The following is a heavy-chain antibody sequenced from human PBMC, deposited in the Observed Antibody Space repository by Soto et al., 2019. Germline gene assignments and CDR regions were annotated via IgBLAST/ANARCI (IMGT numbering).Heavy chain of an antibody. J-gene: IGHJ4*02. CDR3: ARQRDGYNYRDFDY. D-gene: IGHD5-12*01. V-gene: IGHV4-31*03. CDR2: IYYSGST. Sequence: QVQLQESGPGLVKPSQTLSLTCTISGGSISSGGYYWSWIRQHPGKGLEWIGYIYYSGSTYYNPSLKCRVTISVDTSKNQFSLKLRSVTAADTAVYYCARQRDGYNYRDFDYWGQGTLVTVSS. CDR1: GGSISSGGYY.